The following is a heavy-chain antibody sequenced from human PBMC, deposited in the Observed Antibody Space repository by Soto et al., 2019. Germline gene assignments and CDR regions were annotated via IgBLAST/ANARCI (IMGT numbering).Heavy chain of an antibody. D-gene: IGHD6-13*01. CDR3: ASYNSSHYSHYFDY. CDR2: MNPNSGNT. V-gene: IGHV1-8*01. CDR1: GYTFTSYD. J-gene: IGHJ4*02. Sequence: ASVKVSCKASGYTFTSYDINWVRQATGQGLEWMGWMNPNSGNTAYAQKFQGRVTMARNTSISTASLKLSSVTAADTAVYYCASYNSSHYSHYFDYWGQGTLVTVSS.